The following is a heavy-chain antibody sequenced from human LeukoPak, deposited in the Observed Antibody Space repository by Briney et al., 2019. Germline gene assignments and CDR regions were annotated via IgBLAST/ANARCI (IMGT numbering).Heavy chain of an antibody. D-gene: IGHD6-13*01. J-gene: IGHJ1*01. CDR2: FYHSGST. CDR1: GYPNSRGHY. Sequence: SDTLSLTCAVSGYPNSRGHYWGWPGPTPGTGLEWIGRFYHSGSTYYNPSLKSRDTISVDTSKNQFSLELSSVTAADTAVYYCARDSRSSSGSSLEYFQHWGQGTLVTVSS. V-gene: IGHV4-38-2*02. CDR3: ARDSRSSSGSSLEYFQH.